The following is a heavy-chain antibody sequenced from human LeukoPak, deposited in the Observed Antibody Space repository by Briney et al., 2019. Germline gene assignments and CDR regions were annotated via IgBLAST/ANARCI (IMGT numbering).Heavy chain of an antibody. V-gene: IGHV3-49*04. CDR1: GFTFGDYA. CDR3: TRVEDIVVVPAVHDY. D-gene: IGHD2-2*01. CDR2: IRSKAYGGTT. J-gene: IGHJ4*02. Sequence: GGSLRLSCTASGFTFGDYAMSWVRQAPGKGLEWVGFIRSKAYGGTTEYAASVKGRFTISRDDPKSIAYLQMNSLKTEDTAVYYCTRVEDIVVVPAVHDYWGQGTLVTVSS.